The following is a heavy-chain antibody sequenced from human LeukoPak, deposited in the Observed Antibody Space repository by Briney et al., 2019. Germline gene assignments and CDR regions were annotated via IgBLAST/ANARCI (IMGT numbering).Heavy chain of an antibody. J-gene: IGHJ3*01. CDR2: IDPNSGVT. Sequence: ASVKVSCKASGYTLTDKHLYWVRQAPGQGLEWMGWIDPNSGVTNFAQNFQGRLTMTTDTSISTAYMELSRLTSDDTTVYYCARELGINAFDVWGQGTLVTVSS. D-gene: IGHD1-26*01. CDR1: GYTLTDKH. CDR3: ARELGINAFDV. V-gene: IGHV1-2*02.